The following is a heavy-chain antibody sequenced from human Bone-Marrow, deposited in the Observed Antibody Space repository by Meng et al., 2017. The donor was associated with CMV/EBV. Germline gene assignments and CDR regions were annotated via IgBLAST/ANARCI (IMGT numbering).Heavy chain of an antibody. CDR1: GFTFSDYY. V-gene: IGHV3-11*01. CDR2: ISSSGNTI. D-gene: IGHD2-2*01. CDR3: VRDCSSTNWSGYYSGCDAFDI. J-gene: IGHJ3*02. Sequence: GESLKISCAASGFTFSDYYMSWIRQAPGKGLEWLSYISSSGNTIYYADSVKGRFTISRDNAKKSLYLQMNRPRAEDTAVYYCVRDCSSTNWSGYYSGCDAFDIWGQGAMVTVSS.